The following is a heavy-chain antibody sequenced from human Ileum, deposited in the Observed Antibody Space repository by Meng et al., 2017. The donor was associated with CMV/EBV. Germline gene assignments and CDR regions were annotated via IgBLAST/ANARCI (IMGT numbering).Heavy chain of an antibody. Sequence: QVPLVEAGGDVVQPGRSLRLACAASGFTFSSYVMHWVRQAPGKGLEWVAVTAHDESVKHYADSVKGRFTLSRDNSKSTLYLQMNNLRTEDTAVYYCATKGGGSGSFDYLDHWGQGTLVTVSS. CDR2: TAHDESVK. CDR3: ATKGGGSGSFDYLDH. J-gene: IGHJ4*02. D-gene: IGHD3-22*01. CDR1: GFTFSSYV. V-gene: IGHV3-30-3*01.